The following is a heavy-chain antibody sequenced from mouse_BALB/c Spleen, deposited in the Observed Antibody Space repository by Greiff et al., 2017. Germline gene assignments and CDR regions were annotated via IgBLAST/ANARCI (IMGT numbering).Heavy chain of an antibody. V-gene: IGHV5-17*02. Sequence: EVNVVESGGGLVQPGGSRKLSCAASGFTFSSFGMHWVRQAPEKGLEWVAYISSGSSTIYYADTVKGRFTISRDNPKNTLFLQMTSLRSEDTAMYYCASLDGYYVDYWGQGTTLTVSS. CDR3: ASLDGYYVDY. CDR2: ISSGSSTI. J-gene: IGHJ2*01. D-gene: IGHD2-3*01. CDR1: GFTFSSFG.